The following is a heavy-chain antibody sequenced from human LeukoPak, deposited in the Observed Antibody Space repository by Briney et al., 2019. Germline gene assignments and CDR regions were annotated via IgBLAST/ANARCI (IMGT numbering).Heavy chain of an antibody. V-gene: IGHV3-74*01. J-gene: IGHJ5*02. D-gene: IGHD6-6*01. CDR2: INSDGSWR. CDR1: GNYL. Sequence: GGSLRLSCAASGNYLMHWVRQAPGKGVVWVSHINSDGSWRSYADSVKGRFTISKDNAKNTVYLQMNSLRAEDTAVYYCARYSSSAGWLDPWGQGTLVTVSS. CDR3: ARYSSSAGWLDP.